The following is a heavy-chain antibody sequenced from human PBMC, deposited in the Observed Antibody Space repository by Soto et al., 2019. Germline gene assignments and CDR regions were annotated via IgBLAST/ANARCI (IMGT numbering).Heavy chain of an antibody. CDR3: AGDRDFWTGYEYYYYAMDV. Sequence: QVQLVQSGSEVKKPGASVKVSCKASGYSFTSYYLHWVRQAPVQGLEWMGIINPNSTSASYAQKFQVRVTMTRDTSTSTVYMELSTLRSEDTAIYYCAGDRDFWTGYEYYYYAMDVWGQGTTVTVSS. D-gene: IGHD3-3*01. J-gene: IGHJ6*02. V-gene: IGHV1-46*01. CDR1: GYSFTSYY. CDR2: INPNSTSA.